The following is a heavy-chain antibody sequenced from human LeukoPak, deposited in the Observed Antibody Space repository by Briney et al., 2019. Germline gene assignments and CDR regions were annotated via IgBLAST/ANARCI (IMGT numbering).Heavy chain of an antibody. CDR2: IYYSGST. Sequence: SETLSLTCTVSGGSISSYYWSWIRQPPGKGLEWIGYIYYSGSTNYNPSLKSRVTISVDTSKNQFSLKLSSVTAADTAVYYCARGREETSGSSWPDAFDIWGQGTMVTVSS. CDR1: GGSISSYY. V-gene: IGHV4-59*01. CDR3: ARGREETSGSSWPDAFDI. D-gene: IGHD6-13*01. J-gene: IGHJ3*02.